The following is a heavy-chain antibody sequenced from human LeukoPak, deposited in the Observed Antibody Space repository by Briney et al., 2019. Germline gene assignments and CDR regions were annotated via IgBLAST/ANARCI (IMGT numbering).Heavy chain of an antibody. D-gene: IGHD5-18*01. V-gene: IGHV1-24*01. CDR1: GYTLTELS. CDR2: FDPEDGET. J-gene: IGHJ4*02. Sequence: GASVKVSCKVSGYTLTELSMHWVRQAPGKGLEWMGGFDPEDGETIYAQKFQGRVTMTEDTSTDTAYMELSSLRSEDTAVYYCATVGYGYNYFDYWGQGPLVTVSS. CDR3: ATVGYGYNYFDY.